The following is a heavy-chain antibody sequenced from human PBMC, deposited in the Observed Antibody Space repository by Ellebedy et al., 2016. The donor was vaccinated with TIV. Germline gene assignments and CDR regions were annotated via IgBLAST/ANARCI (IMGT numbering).Heavy chain of an antibody. Sequence: SVKVSCXASGGTFSSYAISWVRQAPGQGLEWMGGIIPIFGTANYAQKFQGRVTITADESTSTAYMELSSLRSEDTAVYYCARVVVRGVRTELDYWGQGTLVTVSS. CDR1: GGTFSSYA. V-gene: IGHV1-69*13. CDR2: IIPIFGTA. CDR3: ARVVVRGVRTELDY. D-gene: IGHD3-10*01. J-gene: IGHJ4*02.